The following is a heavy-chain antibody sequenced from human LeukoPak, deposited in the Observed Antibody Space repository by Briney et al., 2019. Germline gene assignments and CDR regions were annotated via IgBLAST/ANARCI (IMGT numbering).Heavy chain of an antibody. CDR2: IYYSGST. CDR3: AKKDIVVVPAANDAFDI. J-gene: IGHJ3*02. CDR1: GGSIRSYY. D-gene: IGHD2-2*01. Sequence: SETLSLTCTVSGGSIRSYYWTWIRQPPGKELEWIGYIYYSGSTNYNPSLKSRVTISVDTSKNQFSLKLSSVTAADTAVYYCAKKDIVVVPAANDAFDIWGQGTIVTVSS. V-gene: IGHV4-59*01.